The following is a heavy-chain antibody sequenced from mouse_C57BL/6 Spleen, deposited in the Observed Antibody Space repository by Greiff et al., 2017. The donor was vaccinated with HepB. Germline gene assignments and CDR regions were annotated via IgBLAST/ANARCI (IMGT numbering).Heavy chain of an antibody. V-gene: IGHV14-4*01. CDR1: GFNIKDDY. D-gene: IGHD1-1*01. Sequence: EVQLVESGAELVRPGASVKLSCTASGFNIKDDYMHWVKQRPEQGLEWIGWIDPENGDTEYASKFQGKATITADTSSNTAYLQLSSLTSEDTAVYYCTLYYYGSSYEAYWGQGTLVTVSA. CDR3: TLYYYGSSYEAY. CDR2: IDPENGDT. J-gene: IGHJ3*01.